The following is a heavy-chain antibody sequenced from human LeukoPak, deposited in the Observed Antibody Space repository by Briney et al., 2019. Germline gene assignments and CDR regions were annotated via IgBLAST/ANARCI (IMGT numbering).Heavy chain of an antibody. Sequence: ASVKVSCKASGGTFSSYAISWVRQAPGQGLEWTGGIIPIFGTANYAQKFQGRVTITADESTSTAYMELSSLRSEDTAVYYCALNYDSSGYYSDYWGQGTLVTVSS. CDR3: ALNYDSSGYYSDY. CDR1: GGTFSSYA. J-gene: IGHJ4*02. V-gene: IGHV1-69*13. CDR2: IIPIFGTA. D-gene: IGHD3-22*01.